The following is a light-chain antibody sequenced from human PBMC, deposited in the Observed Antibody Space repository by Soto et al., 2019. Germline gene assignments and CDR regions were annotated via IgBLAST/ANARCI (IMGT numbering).Light chain of an antibody. CDR3: ASWDDSLNGRV. V-gene: IGLV1-44*01. Sequence: QSVLTQPPSASGTPGERVTISCSGSNSNVGSHSVNWYHQLPGTAPKLLIYNNDQRPSGVPDRFSGSKSGTSASLAISGLQSEDEADYYCASWDDSLNGRVFGGGTKLTVL. CDR2: NND. CDR1: NSNVGSHS. J-gene: IGLJ2*01.